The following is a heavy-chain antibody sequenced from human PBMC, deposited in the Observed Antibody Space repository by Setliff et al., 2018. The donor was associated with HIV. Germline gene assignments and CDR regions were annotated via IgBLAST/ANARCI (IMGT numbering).Heavy chain of an antibody. CDR2: MNPNSGVP. CDR3: ASGKGVGGVIITGGLDV. D-gene: IGHD3-10*01. J-gene: IGHJ6*04. CDR1: GHTFTNVD. Sequence: ASVKVSCKASGHTFTNVDIQWLRRATGQGLEWMGWMNPNSGVPGYAQKFQGRVTMTRDTSISTAYMELSSLTSEDTGVYYCASGKGVGGVIITGGLDVWGKGTTVTVSS. V-gene: IGHV1-8*01.